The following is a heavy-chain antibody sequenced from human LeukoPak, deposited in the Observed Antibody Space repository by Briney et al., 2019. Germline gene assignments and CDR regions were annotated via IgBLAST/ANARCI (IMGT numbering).Heavy chain of an antibody. J-gene: IGHJ6*02. CDR3: AQTRMSYYYYGMDV. CDR1: GFTFSSYA. D-gene: IGHD2-8*01. Sequence: AGGSLRLSCAASGFTFSSYAMSWVRQAPGKGLEWVSAISGSGGSTYYADSVKGRFTISRDNSKNMLYLQMNSLRAEDTAVYYCAQTRMSYYYYGMDVWGQGTTVTVSS. V-gene: IGHV3-23*01. CDR2: ISGSGGST.